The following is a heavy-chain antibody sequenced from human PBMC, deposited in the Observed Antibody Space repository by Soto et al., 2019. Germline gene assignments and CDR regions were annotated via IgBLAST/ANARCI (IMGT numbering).Heavy chain of an antibody. J-gene: IGHJ4*02. CDR3: ARGVTMVRGVIHTPYFDY. Sequence: QVQLQESGPGLVKPSQTLSLTCTVSGGSISSGGYYWSWIRQHPGKGLEWIGYIYYSGSTYYNPSRKMRVTISVDTSKNQFSLKLSSVTAADTAVYYCARGVTMVRGVIHTPYFDYWGQGTLVTVSS. D-gene: IGHD3-10*01. V-gene: IGHV4-31*03. CDR1: GGSISSGGYY. CDR2: IYYSGST.